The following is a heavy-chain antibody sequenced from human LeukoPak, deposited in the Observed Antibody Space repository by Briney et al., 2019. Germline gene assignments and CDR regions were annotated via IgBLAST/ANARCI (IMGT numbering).Heavy chain of an antibody. CDR3: ASAPVTSSSWFDP. V-gene: IGHV1-18*01. CDR1: GYTFTSYG. D-gene: IGHD6-13*01. J-gene: IGHJ5*02. Sequence: ASVKVSCKASGYTFTSYGISWVRQAPGQGLEWMGWISAYNGNTNYAQKFQGRVTITADKSTSTAYMELSSLRSEDTAVYYCASAPVTSSSWFDPWGQGTLVTVSS. CDR2: ISAYNGNT.